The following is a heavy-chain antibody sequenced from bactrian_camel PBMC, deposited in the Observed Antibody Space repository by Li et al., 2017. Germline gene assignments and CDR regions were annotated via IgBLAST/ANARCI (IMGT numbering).Heavy chain of an antibody. D-gene: IGHD2*01. CDR2: VSSDGAP. Sequence: HVQLVESGGGEVQPGGSLKLSCVASERGLNRNCMGWFRQVPGKERELVSIVSSDGAPTYADSVKGRFSISRDNDKGTIFLQMHNLQTEDTAVYYCATGLLPYCSGAYCYTHSNYWGQGTQVTVS. CDR3: ATGLLPYCSGAYCYTHSNY. J-gene: IGHJ4*01. V-gene: IGHV3S53*01. CDR1: ERGLNRNC.